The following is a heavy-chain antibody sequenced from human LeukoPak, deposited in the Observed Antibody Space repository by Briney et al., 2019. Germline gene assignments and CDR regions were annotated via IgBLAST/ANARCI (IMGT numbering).Heavy chain of an antibody. Sequence: SETPSLTCTVSGGSISSSSYFWGWIRQPPGKGLEWIGSIYYSGSTYYNPSLKSRVTISVDTSKNQFSLKLSSVTAADTAVYYCYYDRSGNDFWGQGTLVTVSS. CDR1: GGSISSSSYF. D-gene: IGHD3-22*01. V-gene: IGHV4-39*05. J-gene: IGHJ4*02. CDR2: IYYSGST. CDR3: YYDRSGNDF.